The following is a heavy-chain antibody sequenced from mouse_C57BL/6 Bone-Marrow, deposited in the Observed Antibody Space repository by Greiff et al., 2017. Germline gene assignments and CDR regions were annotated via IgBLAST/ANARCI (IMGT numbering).Heavy chain of an antibody. D-gene: IGHD2-3*01. Sequence: VHLVESGPGLVQPSQSLSITCTVSGFSLTSYGVHWVRQSPGKGLEWLGVIWSGGSTDYNAAFISRLSISKDNSKSKVFFKMNSLQADDTAIYYCARKDDGYWVGYFDVWGTGTTVTVSS. V-gene: IGHV2-2*01. CDR1: GFSLTSYG. J-gene: IGHJ1*03. CDR3: ARKDDGYWVGYFDV. CDR2: IWSGGST.